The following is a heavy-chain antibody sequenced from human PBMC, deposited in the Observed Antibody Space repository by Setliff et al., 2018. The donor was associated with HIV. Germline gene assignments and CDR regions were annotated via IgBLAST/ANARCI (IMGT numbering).Heavy chain of an antibody. CDR2: INHSGST. V-gene: IGHV4-34*01. Sequence: VYGGSLSGHFWSWIRQSPGKGLEWIGEINHSGSTNYNPSLKSRVTISVDTSKNQFSLKLSSVTAADTALYYCAREGGQGYSGSGSFYHRNFDLWGRGTLVTVSS. J-gene: IGHJ2*01. CDR1: GGSLSGHF. D-gene: IGHD3-10*01. CDR3: AREGGQGYSGSGSFYHRNFDL.